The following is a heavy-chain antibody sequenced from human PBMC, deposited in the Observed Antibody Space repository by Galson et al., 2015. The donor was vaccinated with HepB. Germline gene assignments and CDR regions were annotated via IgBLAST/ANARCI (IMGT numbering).Heavy chain of an antibody. Sequence: SLRLSCAASGFTFSTYTLHWVRQAPGKGLEWVSSISSGPTYIYYADSLEGRFTISRDNAKDSLYLHMNSLRAEDTAVYYCATSSGWYPVYFDSWGQGTLVTVSS. V-gene: IGHV3-21*01. D-gene: IGHD6-19*01. J-gene: IGHJ4*02. CDR1: GFTFSTYT. CDR2: ISSGPTYI. CDR3: ATSSGWYPVYFDS.